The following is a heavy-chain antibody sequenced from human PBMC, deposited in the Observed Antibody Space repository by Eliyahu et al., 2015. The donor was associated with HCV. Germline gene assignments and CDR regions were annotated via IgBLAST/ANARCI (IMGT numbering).Heavy chain of an antibody. CDR2: INSDGSST. J-gene: IGHJ6*02. D-gene: IGHD6-13*01. CDR3: ARGLGQQLVLSYGMDV. CDR1: GFTFSSYX. Sequence: EVQLVESGGGLVQPGGSLRLSXXXSGFTFSSYXMXWVRQAPGXGLVWVSRINSDGSSTSYADSVKDRFTISRDNAKNTLYLQMNSLRAEDTAVYYCARGLGQQLVLSYGMDVWGQGTTVTVSS. V-gene: IGHV3-74*01.